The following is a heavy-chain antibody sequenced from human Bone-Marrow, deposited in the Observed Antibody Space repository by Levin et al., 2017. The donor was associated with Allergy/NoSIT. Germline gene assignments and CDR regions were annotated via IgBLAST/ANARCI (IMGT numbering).Heavy chain of an antibody. Sequence: SQTLSLPCTVSGGSISSGGYYWRWIRQHPGKGLEWIGYIYYSGSTYYNPSLKSRVTISVDTSKNQFSLKLSSVTAADTAVYYCARGYYYGSGSYYPLDYWGQGTLVTVSS. D-gene: IGHD3-10*01. J-gene: IGHJ4*02. V-gene: IGHV4-31*03. CDR3: ARGYYYGSGSYYPLDY. CDR1: GGSISSGGYY. CDR2: IYYSGST.